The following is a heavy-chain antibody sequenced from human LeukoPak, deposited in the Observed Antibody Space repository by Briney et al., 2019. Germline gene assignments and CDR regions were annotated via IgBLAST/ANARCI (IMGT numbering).Heavy chain of an antibody. V-gene: IGHV4-39*07. CDR2: ISYSGST. J-gene: IGHJ4*02. CDR3: ARVSRGYSYGWFDY. Sequence: SETLSLTCTVSGGSISSSAYYWGWIRRPPGKGLEWIGTISYSGSTYYNPSLKSRVTISVDTSKSQFSLKLSSVTAADTAVYYYARVSRGYSYGWFDYWGQGTLVTVSS. D-gene: IGHD5-18*01. CDR1: GGSISSSAYY.